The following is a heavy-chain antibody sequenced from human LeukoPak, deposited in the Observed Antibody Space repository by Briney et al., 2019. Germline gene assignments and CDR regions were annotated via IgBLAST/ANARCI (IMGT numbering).Heavy chain of an antibody. CDR2: ISYDGNNK. CDR1: GFTFSSYA. Sequence: PGRSLRLSCAASGFTFSSYAMHWVRQAPGKGLEWVAIISYDGNNKYYADSVKGRFTISRDNSKNTLYLQMNSLRVEDTAIYYCAKDIQLSTWGLGTMVTVSS. D-gene: IGHD5-24*01. CDR3: AKDIQLST. V-gene: IGHV3-30-3*02. J-gene: IGHJ3*01.